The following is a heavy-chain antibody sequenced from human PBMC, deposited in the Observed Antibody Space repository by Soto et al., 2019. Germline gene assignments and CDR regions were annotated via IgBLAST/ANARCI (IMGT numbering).Heavy chain of an antibody. D-gene: IGHD3-10*01. V-gene: IGHV4-39*07. Sequence: SETLSLTCIVSGGSINSSPFYWGWIRQPPGRGLEWIGSIYYSGTTYYNPSLKRRVIISVDTSKNQFSLKLSSVTAADTAVYYCARDSYGSGRYYYYGMDVWGQGTTVTVSS. J-gene: IGHJ6*02. CDR1: GGSINSSPFY. CDR3: ARDSYGSGRYYYYGMDV. CDR2: IYYSGTT.